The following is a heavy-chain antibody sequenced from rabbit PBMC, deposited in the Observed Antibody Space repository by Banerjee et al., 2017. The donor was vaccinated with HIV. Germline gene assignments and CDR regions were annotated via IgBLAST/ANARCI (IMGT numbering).Heavy chain of an antibody. CDR2: ITFGSDRA. CDR3: ARDLAGVIGWNFNL. D-gene: IGHD4-1*01. J-gene: IGHJ4*01. Sequence: QEQLKETGGGLVQPGGSLKLSCTASGFDFSAHWMGWVRQAPGKGLEWIGCITFGSDRAYYASWAKGRFTVSKTSSTTVDLKMTSLTAADTATYFCARDLAGVIGWNFNLWGPGTLVTVS. CDR1: GFDFSAHW. V-gene: IGHV1S45*01.